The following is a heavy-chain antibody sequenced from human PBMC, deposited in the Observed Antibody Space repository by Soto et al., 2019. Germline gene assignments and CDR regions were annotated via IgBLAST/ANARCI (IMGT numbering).Heavy chain of an antibody. J-gene: IGHJ6*02. V-gene: IGHV3-9*01. D-gene: IGHD1-1*01. CDR2: ISWNSGSI. Sequence: GGSLRLSCAASGFTFDDYAMHWVRQAPGKGLEWVSGISWNSGSIGYADSVKGRFTISRDNAKNSLYLQMNSLRAEDTALYYCAKDLGRLEPSDYYYYGMDVWGQGTTVTVSS. CDR1: GFTFDDYA. CDR3: AKDLGRLEPSDYYYYGMDV.